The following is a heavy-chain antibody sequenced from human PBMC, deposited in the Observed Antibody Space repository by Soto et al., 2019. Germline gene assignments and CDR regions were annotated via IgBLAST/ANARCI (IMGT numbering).Heavy chain of an antibody. J-gene: IGHJ4*02. Sequence: ASVKVSCKASGYTFTGYYMHWVRQAPGQGLEWMGWINPNSGGTNYAQKFQGWVTMTRDTSISTAYMELSRLRSDDTAVYYCARNSGSYSHYFDYWGQGTPVTVSS. CDR3: ARNSGSYSHYFDY. V-gene: IGHV1-2*04. CDR1: GYTFTGYY. CDR2: INPNSGGT. D-gene: IGHD1-26*01.